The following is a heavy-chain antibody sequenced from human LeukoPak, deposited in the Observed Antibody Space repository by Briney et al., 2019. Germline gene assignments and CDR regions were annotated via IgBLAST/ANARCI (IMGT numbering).Heavy chain of an antibody. V-gene: IGHV3-30*18. D-gene: IGHD3-16*01. Sequence: GGPLRLSCAASGFTFSSYGMHGVRQAPGKGLEWVAVISYDGSNKYYADSVKGRFTSLRDNSTNNLYLQMHSLMAEDTAVYYCAKYYGSGSYDDPFDYWGQGTLVTVSS. J-gene: IGHJ4*02. CDR1: GFTFSSYG. CDR3: AKYYGSGSYDDPFDY. CDR2: ISYDGSNK.